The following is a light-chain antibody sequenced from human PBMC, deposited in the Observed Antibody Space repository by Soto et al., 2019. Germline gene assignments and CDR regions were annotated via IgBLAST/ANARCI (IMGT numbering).Light chain of an antibody. CDR3: QQYNNWPPA. CDR1: QSVSGN. J-gene: IGKJ1*01. Sequence: EIVMTQSPATLSVSPGERATLSCRASQSVSGNLAWYQQKPGQAPRLLIYGASTRATAIPARFSGSGSGTVFTLTISSLQSEDFVVYYCQQYNNWPPAFGQGTKVEIK. V-gene: IGKV3-15*01. CDR2: GAS.